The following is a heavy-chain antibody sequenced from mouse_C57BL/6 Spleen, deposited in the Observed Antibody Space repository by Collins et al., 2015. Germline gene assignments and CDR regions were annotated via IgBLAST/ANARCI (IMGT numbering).Heavy chain of an antibody. J-gene: IGHJ4*01. CDR3: ARWPTGTYAMDY. D-gene: IGHD1-2*01. CDR2: NGGT. Sequence: NGGTSYNQKFKGKATLTVDKSSSTAYMELRSLTSEDSAVYYCARWPTGTYAMDYWGQGTSVTVSS. V-gene: IGHV1-26*01.